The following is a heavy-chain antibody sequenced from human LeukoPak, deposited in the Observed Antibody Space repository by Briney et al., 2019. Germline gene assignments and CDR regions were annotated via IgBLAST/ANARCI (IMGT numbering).Heavy chain of an antibody. Sequence: PGGSLRLSCAASGFTVSQNYMSWVRQAPGRGLEGVSLIYADGATHYADSVKGRFTISRDNSKNTVYLEMNSLRPEDTAVYYCARDRVGTKAWVEFDPWGQGTLVTVSS. CDR1: GFTVSQNY. D-gene: IGHD7-27*01. V-gene: IGHV3-66*02. CDR2: IYADGAT. J-gene: IGHJ5*02. CDR3: ARDRVGTKAWVEFDP.